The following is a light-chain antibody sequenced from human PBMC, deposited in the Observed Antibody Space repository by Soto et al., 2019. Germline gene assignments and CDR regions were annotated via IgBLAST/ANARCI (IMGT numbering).Light chain of an antibody. CDR1: RSLLNINGYNY. J-gene: IGKJ4*01. CDR3: IQTLTTPLT. V-gene: IGKV2-28*01. Sequence: DIVVTQSPLSLPVAPGEPAXIACRSGRSLLNINGYNYLDWYLQKPGQSPQXXIYLASNRASGVPDRFSGSGSGTDFTLKISRVEAEDFGVYYCIQTLTTPLTFGGGTKVDIK. CDR2: LAS.